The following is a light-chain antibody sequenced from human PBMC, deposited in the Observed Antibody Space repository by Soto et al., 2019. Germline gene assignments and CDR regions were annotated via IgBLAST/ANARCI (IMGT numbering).Light chain of an antibody. Sequence: EIVLTQSPGTLSLSPGERATLSCRASQTVSDMYLAWYQQKPGQAPRLLIYASNRATGILDRFSGSGSGTDFTLTIGRLEPEDFAVYYCQHYGTSALFGPGTKVDIK. CDR1: QTVSDMY. CDR3: QHYGTSAL. CDR2: AS. J-gene: IGKJ3*01. V-gene: IGKV3-20*01.